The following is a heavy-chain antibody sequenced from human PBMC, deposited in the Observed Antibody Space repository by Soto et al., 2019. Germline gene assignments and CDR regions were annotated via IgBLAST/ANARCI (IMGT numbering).Heavy chain of an antibody. CDR2: IYSSGST. J-gene: IGHJ4*02. CDR3: ARDHPHSYGVYYFDY. CDR1: GGSISNYY. D-gene: IGHD5-18*01. V-gene: IGHV4-59*01. Sequence: SETLSLTCTVSGGSISNYYWSWLRQPPGKGLEWIGYIYSSGSTHYNPSLQSRVTISADTSKNQVSLKVRSVTAADTAVYYCARDHPHSYGVYYFDYWGQGTPVPSPQ.